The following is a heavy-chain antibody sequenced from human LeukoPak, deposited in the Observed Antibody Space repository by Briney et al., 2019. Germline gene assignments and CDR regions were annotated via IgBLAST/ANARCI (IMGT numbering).Heavy chain of an antibody. CDR3: ARIVAERGDSFDY. V-gene: IGHV1-18*01. J-gene: IGHJ4*02. CDR1: GYIFTSYG. Sequence: ASVKVSCKASGYIFTSYGITWVRQAPGQGLEWMGWISTYNGDTNYAQNLQGRVTMTTDTSTSTAYMDLRSLRSDDTAVYYCARIVAERGDSFDYWGQGTLVTVSS. D-gene: IGHD3-16*02. CDR2: ISTYNGDT.